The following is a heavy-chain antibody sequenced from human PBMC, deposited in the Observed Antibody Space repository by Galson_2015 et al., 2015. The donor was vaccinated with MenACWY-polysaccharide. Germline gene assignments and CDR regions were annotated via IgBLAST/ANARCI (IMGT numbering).Heavy chain of an antibody. J-gene: IGHJ6*02. CDR3: AREYCDRTSCYGMDV. D-gene: IGHD2-2*01. Sequence: SLRLSCAASGFTFSSYAMHWVRQAPGKGLGWVAVISYDGSNKYYADSVKGRFTISRDNSKNTLYLRMNSLRAEDTALYYCAREYCDRTSCYGMDVWGQGTTVTVSS. CDR1: GFTFSSYA. CDR2: ISYDGSNK. V-gene: IGHV3-30-3*01.